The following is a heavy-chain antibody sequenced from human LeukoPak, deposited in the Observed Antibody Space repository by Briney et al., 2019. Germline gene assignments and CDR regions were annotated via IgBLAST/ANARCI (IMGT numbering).Heavy chain of an antibody. CDR3: ARVESTLTGYYLGS. D-gene: IGHD3-9*01. CDR2: INNSGST. J-gene: IGHJ6*04. V-gene: IGHV4-34*01. CDR1: GGSFSGYY. Sequence: SETLSLTCAVYGGSFSGYYWSWIRQPPGKGLEWIGEINNSGSTNYNPSPKSRVTISLDTSKNQFSLTLSSVTAADTAVYYCARVESTLTGYYLGSWGKGTTVTVSS.